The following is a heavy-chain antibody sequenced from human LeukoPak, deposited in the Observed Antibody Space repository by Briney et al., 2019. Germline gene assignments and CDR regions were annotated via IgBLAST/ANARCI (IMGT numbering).Heavy chain of an antibody. D-gene: IGHD5-12*01. CDR1: GFSFSNYG. CDR3: AREGIVATLDY. V-gene: IGHV3-33*01. CDR2: IWYDGVNK. Sequence: GGSLRLSCAASGFSFSNYGMHWVRQVPGKGLDWVAVIWYDGVNKYYADSVKGRFTISRDMPKNTLYLQMNSLRAEDTAVYYCAREGIVATLDYWGQGTLVTVSS. J-gene: IGHJ4*02.